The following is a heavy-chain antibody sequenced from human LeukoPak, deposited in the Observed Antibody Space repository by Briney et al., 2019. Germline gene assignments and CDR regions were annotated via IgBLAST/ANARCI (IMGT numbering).Heavy chain of an antibody. CDR1: GYTFTDYY. J-gene: IGHJ4*02. CDR3: ARVSRSYFDY. V-gene: IGHV1-2*06. CDR2: INPNSGGT. Sequence: ASVKVSCKASGYTFTDYYMHWVRQAPGQGLEWMGRINPNSGGTNYAQKFQARVTMTRDTSISTAYMELSRLRSDDTAVYYCARVSRSYFDYWGQGTLVTVSS.